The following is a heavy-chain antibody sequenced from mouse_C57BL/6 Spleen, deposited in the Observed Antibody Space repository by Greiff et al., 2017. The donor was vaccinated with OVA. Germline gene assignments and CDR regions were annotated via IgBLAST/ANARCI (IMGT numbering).Heavy chain of an antibody. CDR2: INPNNGGT. CDR3: ARKGLYYYGKGNYFDY. V-gene: IGHV1-18*01. Sequence: EVQLQQSGPELVKPGASVKIPCKASGYTFTDYNMDWVKQSHGKSLEWIGDINPNNGGTIYNQKFKGKATLTVDKSSSTAYMELRSLTSEDTAVYYCARKGLYYYGKGNYFDYWGQGTTLTVSS. CDR1: GYTFTDYN. J-gene: IGHJ2*01. D-gene: IGHD1-1*01.